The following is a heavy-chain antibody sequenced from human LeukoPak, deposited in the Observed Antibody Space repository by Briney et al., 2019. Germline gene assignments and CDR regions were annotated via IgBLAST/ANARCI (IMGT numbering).Heavy chain of an antibody. J-gene: IGHJ4*02. CDR1: GGSISSSSYY. D-gene: IGHD5-12*01. CDR3: ARQKAIGGYVSFPFDY. Sequence: SETLSLTCTVSGGSISSSSYYWGGIRQPPGKGLEWIGSIYYSGSTYYSPSLKSRVTISVDTSKNQFSLKLSSVTAADTAVYYCARQKAIGGYVSFPFDYWGQGTLVTVSS. CDR2: IYYSGST. V-gene: IGHV4-39*01.